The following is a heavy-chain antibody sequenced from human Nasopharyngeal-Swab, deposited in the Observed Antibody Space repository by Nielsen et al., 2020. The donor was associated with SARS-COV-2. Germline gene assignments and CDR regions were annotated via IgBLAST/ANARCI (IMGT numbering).Heavy chain of an antibody. CDR3: ARDRGGGWYYFDY. CDR1: GFTFSSYW. D-gene: IGHD6-19*01. CDR2: IKQDGSEK. V-gene: IGHV3-7*05. Sequence: GGSLRLSCAASGFTFSSYWMSWVRQAPGKGLEWVANIKQDGSEKYYVDSVKGRFTISRDNAKNSLYLQMNSLRAEDTAVYYCARDRGGGWYYFDYWGQGTLVTVSS. J-gene: IGHJ4*02.